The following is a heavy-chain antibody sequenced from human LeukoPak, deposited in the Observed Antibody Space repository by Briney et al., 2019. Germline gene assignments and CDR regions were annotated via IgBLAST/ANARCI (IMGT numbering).Heavy chain of an antibody. Sequence: ASVKVSCKASGYTFTSYGITWVRQAPGQGLDWMGWISAYNGNTNYAQKFQGRVTITADESTSTAYMELSSLRSEDTAVYYCARSSVVPHDRSYYYYYMDVWGKGTTVTVSS. CDR2: ISAYNGNT. CDR3: ARSSVVPHDRSYYYYYMDV. V-gene: IGHV1-18*01. CDR1: GYTFTSYG. J-gene: IGHJ6*03. D-gene: IGHD3-22*01.